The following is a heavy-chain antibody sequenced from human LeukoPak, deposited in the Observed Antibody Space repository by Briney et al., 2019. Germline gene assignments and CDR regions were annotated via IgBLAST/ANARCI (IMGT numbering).Heavy chain of an antibody. CDR1: GGSIGRGSYY. V-gene: IGHV4-39*07. Sequence: SETLSLTCSVSGGSIGRGSYYWGWIRQSPGKGLEWIGSIYYSGSTNYNPSLKSRVTISVDTSKNQFSLKLSSVTAADTAVYYCARGGYSGYDPLYYFDYWGQGTLVTVSS. CDR2: IYYSGST. J-gene: IGHJ4*02. CDR3: ARGGYSGYDPLYYFDY. D-gene: IGHD5-12*01.